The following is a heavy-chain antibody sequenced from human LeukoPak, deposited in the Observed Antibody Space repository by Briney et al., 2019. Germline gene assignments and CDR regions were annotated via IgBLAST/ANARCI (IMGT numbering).Heavy chain of an antibody. CDR1: GFTFSSYA. Sequence: GGSLRLSCAASGFTFSSYAMSWVRQAPGKGLEWVSAIRGSGGSTYYADSVKGRFTISGDNSKNTLYLQMNSLRAEDTAVYYCAKAPSGSIGAFDIWGQGTMVTVSS. CDR2: IRGSGGST. CDR3: AKAPSGSIGAFDI. D-gene: IGHD1-26*01. V-gene: IGHV3-23*01. J-gene: IGHJ3*02.